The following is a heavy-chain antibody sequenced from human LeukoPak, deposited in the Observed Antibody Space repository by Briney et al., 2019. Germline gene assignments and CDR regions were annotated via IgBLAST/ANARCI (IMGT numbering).Heavy chain of an antibody. J-gene: IGHJ3*02. CDR3: ASAMDDAFDI. V-gene: IGHV4-4*09. CDR2: IYTSGST. CDR1: GGSISSYY. Sequence: SETLSLTCTVSGGSISSYYWGWIRQPPGKGLEWIGYIYTSGSTNYNPSLKSRVTISVDTSKNQFSLKLSSVTAADTAVYYCASAMDDAFDIWGQGTMVTVSS. D-gene: IGHD2-2*01.